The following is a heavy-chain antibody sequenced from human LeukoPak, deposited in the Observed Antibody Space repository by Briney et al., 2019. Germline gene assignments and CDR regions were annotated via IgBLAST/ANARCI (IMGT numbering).Heavy chain of an antibody. CDR1: GGSISSGSYY. Sequence: PSQTLSLTCTVSGGSISSGSYYWSWIRQPAGKGLEWIGRIYTSGSTNYNPSLKSRVTISVDTSKNQFSLKLSSVTAADTAVYYCARDPAYGDYGIAFDIRGQGTMVTVSS. D-gene: IGHD4-17*01. CDR2: IYTSGST. J-gene: IGHJ3*02. V-gene: IGHV4-61*02. CDR3: ARDPAYGDYGIAFDI.